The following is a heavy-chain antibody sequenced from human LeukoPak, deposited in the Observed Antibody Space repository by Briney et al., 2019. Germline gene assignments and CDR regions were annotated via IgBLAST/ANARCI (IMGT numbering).Heavy chain of an antibody. CDR1: GYSFSTYW. J-gene: IGHJ4*02. Sequence: GESLKISCKGSGYSFSTYWIGWVRQMPGKGLEWMGIIYPGDSDTRYIPSFQGQVTISADKSISTAYLQLSSLKASDTAMYYCARTYYYGSGSYYNPGHWGQGTLVTVSS. CDR3: ARTYYYGSGSYYNPGH. D-gene: IGHD3-10*01. V-gene: IGHV5-51*01. CDR2: IYPGDSDT.